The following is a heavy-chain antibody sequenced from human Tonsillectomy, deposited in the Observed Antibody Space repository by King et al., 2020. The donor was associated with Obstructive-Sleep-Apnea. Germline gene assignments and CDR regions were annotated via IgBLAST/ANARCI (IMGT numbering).Heavy chain of an antibody. D-gene: IGHD3-9*01. CDR3: ARVGASDGRLRYLIY. J-gene: IGHJ4*02. CDR2: ISAYNGNT. V-gene: IGHV1-18*01. CDR1: GYTFTSYG. Sequence: QLVQSGAEVKKPGASVKVSCKASGYTFTSYGISWVRQAPGQGLEWMGWISAYNGNTNYAQKLQGRVTMTTDTSTSTASMELWGLRSDDTAVYYCARVGASDGRLRYLIYWGQGTLVTVSS.